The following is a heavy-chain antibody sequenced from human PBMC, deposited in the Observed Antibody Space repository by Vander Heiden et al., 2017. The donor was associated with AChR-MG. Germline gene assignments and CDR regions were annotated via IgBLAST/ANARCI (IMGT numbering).Heavy chain of an antibody. Sequence: EVQLLESGGGLEQPGGSLRLSCAASGFSFSIYAMSWVRQAPGKGLEWVSAISGSGGSTYYADSVKGQFTISRDNSKNTLYLQLNSLTAEDTAVYYCARYSGYSSGWCDYWGQGTLVTVSS. CDR1: GFSFSIYA. D-gene: IGHD6-19*01. CDR2: ISGSGGST. V-gene: IGHV3-23*01. J-gene: IGHJ4*02. CDR3: ARYSGYSSGWCDY.